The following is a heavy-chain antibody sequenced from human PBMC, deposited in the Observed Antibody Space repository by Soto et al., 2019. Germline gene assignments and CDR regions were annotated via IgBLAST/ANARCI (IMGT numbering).Heavy chain of an antibody. CDR1: GGSFSGYY. D-gene: IGHD2-8*02. CDR2: INHSGST. J-gene: IGHJ4*02. CDR3: ARDKITGLFDY. Sequence: QVQLQQWGAGLLKPSETLSLTCAVYGGSFSGYYWTWIRQPPGTGLEWIGEINHSGSTNYNPSLKRRVTISVDTSKNPFSLKLTSVTAAATAVYYCARDKITGLFDYWGQGTLVTVSS. V-gene: IGHV4-34*01.